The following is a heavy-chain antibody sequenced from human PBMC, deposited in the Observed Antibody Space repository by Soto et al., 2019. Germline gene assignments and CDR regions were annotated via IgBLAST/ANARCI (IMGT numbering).Heavy chain of an antibody. CDR3: AKLIVVAGWYFDL. J-gene: IGHJ2*01. CDR1: GFTFSSYA. Sequence: EVQLLESGGGLVQPGGSLRLSCAASGFTFSSYAMSWVRQATGKGLEWVSAISGSGGSTYYADSVKGRFTISRDNSKNTLYLQMNSLRAEDTAVYYCAKLIVVAGWYFDLWGRGTLVTVSS. D-gene: IGHD3-22*01. CDR2: ISGSGGST. V-gene: IGHV3-23*01.